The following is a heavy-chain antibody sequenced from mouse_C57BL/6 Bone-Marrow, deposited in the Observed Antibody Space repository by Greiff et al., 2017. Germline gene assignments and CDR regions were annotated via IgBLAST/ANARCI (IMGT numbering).Heavy chain of an antibody. CDR2: IYPGSGST. D-gene: IGHD2-10*01. J-gene: IGHJ1*03. CDR3: ARPYYGNYWYFDV. CDR1: GYTFTSYW. Sequence: VQLQQPGAELVKPGASVKMSCKASGYTFTSYWITWVKQRPGQGLEWIGDIYPGSGSTNYNEKFKSKATLTVDTSTSTDYMQISSLTSEDSAVYYCARPYYGNYWYFDVWGTGTTVTVSS. V-gene: IGHV1-55*01.